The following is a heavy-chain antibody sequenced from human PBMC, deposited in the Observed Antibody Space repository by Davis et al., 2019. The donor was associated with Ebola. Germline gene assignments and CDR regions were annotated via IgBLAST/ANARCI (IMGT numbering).Heavy chain of an antibody. CDR3: AKDYGLEGIAAAGTGIFDY. D-gene: IGHD6-13*01. J-gene: IGHJ4*02. CDR1: GFTFSSYA. Sequence: PGGSLRLSCAASGFTFSSYAMSWVRQAPGKGLEWVSAISGSGGSTYYADSVKGRFTISRDNSKNTLYLQMNSLRAEDTAVYYCAKDYGLEGIAAAGTGIFDYWGQGTLVTVSS. V-gene: IGHV3-23*01. CDR2: ISGSGGST.